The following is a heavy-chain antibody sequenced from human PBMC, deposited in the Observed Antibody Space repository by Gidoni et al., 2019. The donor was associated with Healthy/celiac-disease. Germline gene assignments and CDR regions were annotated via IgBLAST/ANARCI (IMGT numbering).Heavy chain of an antibody. D-gene: IGHD3-22*01. CDR1: GFTFSSYG. CDR3: ARRHYYDSSGYQLY. V-gene: IGHV3-30*03. J-gene: IGHJ4*02. Sequence: QVQLVESGGGVVQPGRFQRLSCAASGFTFSSYGMHWVRQAPGKGLEWVAVISYDGSNKYYADPVKGRFTISRDNSKNTLYLQMNSLRAEDTAVYYCARRHYYDSSGYQLYWGQGTLVTVSA. CDR2: ISYDGSNK.